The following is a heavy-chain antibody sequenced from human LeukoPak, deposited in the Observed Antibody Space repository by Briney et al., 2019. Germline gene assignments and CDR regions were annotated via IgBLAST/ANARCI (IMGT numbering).Heavy chain of an antibody. Sequence: PSGTLSLTCAVSGGSISSSNWWSWVRQPPGKGLEWIGEIYHSGSTNYNPSLKSRVTISVDTSKNQFSLKLSSVTAADTAVYYCARVRYNYGDSDYWGQGTLVTVSS. V-gene: IGHV4-4*02. CDR3: ARVRYNYGDSDY. J-gene: IGHJ4*02. CDR2: IYHSGST. D-gene: IGHD5-18*01. CDR1: GGSISSSNW.